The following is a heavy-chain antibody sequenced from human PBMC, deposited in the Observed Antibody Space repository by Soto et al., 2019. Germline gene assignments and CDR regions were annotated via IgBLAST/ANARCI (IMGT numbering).Heavy chain of an antibody. CDR1: GGSISSSNYY. V-gene: IGHV4-39*01. CDR2: IDYSGST. J-gene: IGHJ3*02. D-gene: IGHD2-15*01. Sequence: QLQLQESGPGLVKPSETLSLTCTVSGGSISSSNYYWGWIRQPPGKGLEWIGTIDYSGSTDYNPSLKSRVTNSVDTSKNQFSLKLSSVTAADTAVYYCARHLSDYSDALDIWGQGTMVTVSS. CDR3: ARHLSDYSDALDI.